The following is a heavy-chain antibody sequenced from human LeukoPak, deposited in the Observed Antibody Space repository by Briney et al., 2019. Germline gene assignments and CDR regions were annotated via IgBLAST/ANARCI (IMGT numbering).Heavy chain of an antibody. Sequence: SETLSLTCTVSGGSISSSSYYWGWIRQPPGKGLEWIASIYYSGSTYYNPSLKSRVSVSVDTSKNQFSLKLSSVTAADTAVYYCGRHRGRTAMVFDYWYFDLWGRDTRVTVSS. CDR3: GRHRGRTAMVFDYWYFDL. V-gene: IGHV4-39*01. CDR2: IYYSGST. D-gene: IGHD5-18*01. CDR1: GGSISSSSYY. J-gene: IGHJ2*01.